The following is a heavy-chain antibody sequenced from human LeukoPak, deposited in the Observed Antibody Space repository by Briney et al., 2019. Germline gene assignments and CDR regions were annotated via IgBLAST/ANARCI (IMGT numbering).Heavy chain of an antibody. CDR2: INHSGST. V-gene: IGHV4-34*01. Sequence: SETLSLTCAVYGGSFSGYYWSWIRQPPGKGLGWIGEINHSGSTNYNPSLKSRVTISVDTSKNQFSLKLSSVTAADTAVYYCARASAYSSSWAYFDYWGQGTLVTVSS. CDR1: GGSFSGYY. CDR3: ARASAYSSSWAYFDY. D-gene: IGHD6-13*01. J-gene: IGHJ4*02.